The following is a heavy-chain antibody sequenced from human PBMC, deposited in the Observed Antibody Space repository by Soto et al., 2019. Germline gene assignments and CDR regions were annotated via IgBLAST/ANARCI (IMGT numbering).Heavy chain of an antibody. CDR1: GFTFTSSA. J-gene: IGHJ5*02. Sequence: SVKVSCKASGFTFTSSAMQWVRQARGQRLEWIGWIVVGSGNTNYAQKFQERVTITRDMSTSTAYMELSSLRSEDTAVYYCAASVPRKLLWFGEFLPLVDPWGQGTLVTVSS. CDR3: AASVPRKLLWFGEFLPLVDP. CDR2: IVVGSGNT. V-gene: IGHV1-58*02. D-gene: IGHD3-10*01.